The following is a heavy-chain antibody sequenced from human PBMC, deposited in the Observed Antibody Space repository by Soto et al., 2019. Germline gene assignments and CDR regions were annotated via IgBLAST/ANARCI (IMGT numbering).Heavy chain of an antibody. J-gene: IGHJ4*02. CDR1: GDCISRRSYY. CDR3: ARQRTSVVTGAYFDV. Sequence: SETLSLTSTVTGDCISRRSYYWGWIRQPPGKGLECIGSIYYSGSTYNNPSLRSRVSMSIDTSKDQFSLKLKAVTAADTALYFCARQRTSVVTGAYFDVWGPGSLVTVSS. V-gene: IGHV4-39*01. D-gene: IGHD2-21*02. CDR2: IYYSGST.